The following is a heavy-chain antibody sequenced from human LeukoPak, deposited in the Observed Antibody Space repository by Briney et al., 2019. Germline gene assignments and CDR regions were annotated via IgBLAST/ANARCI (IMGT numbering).Heavy chain of an antibody. CDR2: INHSGGT. J-gene: IGHJ4*02. D-gene: IGHD6-19*01. Sequence: SETLSLTCAVYGGSFSGYYWSWIRQPPGKGLEWIGEINHSGGTNYNPSLKSRVTISVDTSKNQFSLKLSSVTAADTAVYYCARGGGYENDYWGQGTLVTVSS. CDR3: ARGGGYENDY. V-gene: IGHV4-34*01. CDR1: GGSFSGYY.